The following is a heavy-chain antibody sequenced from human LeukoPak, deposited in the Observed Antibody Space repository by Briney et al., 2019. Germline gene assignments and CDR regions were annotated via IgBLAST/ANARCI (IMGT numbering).Heavy chain of an antibody. V-gene: IGHV4-34*01. D-gene: IGHD2-15*01. CDR1: GGSFSGYY. CDR2: INHSGST. J-gene: IGHJ3*02. Sequence: SETLSLTCAVYGGSFSGYYWSWIRQPPGKGREWNGEINHSGSTNYNPSLKSRVTISVDTSKNQFSLKLSSVTAADTAVYYCARERDIVVVVAADYDAFDIWGQGTMVTVSS. CDR3: ARERDIVVVVAADYDAFDI.